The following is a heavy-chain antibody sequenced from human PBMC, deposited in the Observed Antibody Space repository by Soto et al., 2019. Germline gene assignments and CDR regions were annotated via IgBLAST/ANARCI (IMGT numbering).Heavy chain of an antibody. V-gene: IGHV3-13*01. CDR3: AKGLHSAAGYYYMDV. CDR2: LSYAGDT. J-gene: IGHJ6*03. CDR1: GFTLSTYD. Sequence: PGGSLRLSCAASGFTLSTYDMHWVRQATGKGLEWVACLSYAGDTYYPGSVKGRFTVSRESAKNSLYLQMNSLTAGDTAGYYCAKGLHSAAGYYYMDVWGKGTTVTVSS. D-gene: IGHD6-25*01.